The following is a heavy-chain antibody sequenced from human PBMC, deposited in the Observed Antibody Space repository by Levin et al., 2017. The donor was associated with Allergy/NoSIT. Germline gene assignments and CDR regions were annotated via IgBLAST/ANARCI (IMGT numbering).Heavy chain of an antibody. CDR2: INPNSGGT. J-gene: IGHJ3*02. CDR1: GYSFTGYY. D-gene: IGHD1-1*01. CDR3: ARYWNAPLDAFDI. V-gene: IGHV1-2*02. Sequence: GESLKISCKASGYSFTGYYMHWVRQAPGQGLEWMGWINPNSGGTDYAQKFQGRVTMTRDTSISTAYMELSRLRSDDTAVYFCARYWNAPLDAFDIWGQGTMVTVSS.